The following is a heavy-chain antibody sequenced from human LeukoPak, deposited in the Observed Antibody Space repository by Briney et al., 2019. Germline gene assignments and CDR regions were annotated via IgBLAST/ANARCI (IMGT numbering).Heavy chain of an antibody. J-gene: IGHJ4*02. V-gene: IGHV1-2*02. CDR2: INRYSGGT. D-gene: IGHD3-22*01. CDR3: ARVDDRGHYYDSSGPRKLFDY. CDR1: GYTFTAYY. Sequence: ASVKVSCKASGYTFTAYYMHWVRQAPGQGLEWMGWINRYSGGTDSAQKFQGRVAMTRDASISTAYMQLSRLSSDDTAVYYCARVDDRGHYYDSSGPRKLFDYWGQGTLVTVSS.